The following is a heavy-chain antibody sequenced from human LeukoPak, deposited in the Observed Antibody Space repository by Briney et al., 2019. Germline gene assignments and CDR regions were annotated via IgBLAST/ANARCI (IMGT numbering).Heavy chain of an antibody. Sequence: ASVKVSCKVSGYTLTELSMHWVRQAPGKGLEWMGGFNPEDGETIYAQKFQGRVTMTEDTSTDTAYMEMSSLRSEDTAVYYCATVRGGYCSGGSCRAVNWFDPWGQGTLVTVSS. CDR3: ATVRGGYCSGGSCRAVNWFDP. CDR2: FNPEDGET. V-gene: IGHV1-24*01. J-gene: IGHJ5*02. CDR1: GYTLTELS. D-gene: IGHD2-15*01.